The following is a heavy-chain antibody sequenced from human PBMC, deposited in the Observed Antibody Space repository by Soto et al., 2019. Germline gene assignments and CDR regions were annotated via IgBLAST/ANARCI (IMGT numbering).Heavy chain of an antibody. J-gene: IGHJ3*02. Sequence: QVQLQESGPGLVKPSQTLSLTCTVSGGSISSGGYYWSWIRQHPGKGLEWIGYIYYSGSTYYNPSLKSRVTISVDTSKNQFSLKLSSVTAADTAVYFCARDRTAMAPDAFDIWGQGTMVTVSS. CDR3: ARDRTAMAPDAFDI. CDR1: GGSISSGGYY. V-gene: IGHV4-31*03. D-gene: IGHD5-18*01. CDR2: IYYSGST.